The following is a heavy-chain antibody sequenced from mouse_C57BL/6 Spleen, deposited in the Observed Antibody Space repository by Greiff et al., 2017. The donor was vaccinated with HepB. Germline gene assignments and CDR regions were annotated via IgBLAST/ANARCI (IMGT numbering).Heavy chain of an antibody. CDR1: GYAFSSSW. D-gene: IGHD1-1*01. J-gene: IGHJ1*03. CDR3: ARCDYGSSLWYFDV. Sequence: VQLQQSGPELVKPGASVKISCKASGYAFSSSWMNWVKQRPGKGLEWIGRIYPGDGDTNYNGKFKGKATLTADKSSSTAYMQLSSLTSEDSAVYFCARCDYGSSLWYFDVWGTGTPVTVSS. V-gene: IGHV1-82*01. CDR2: IYPGDGDT.